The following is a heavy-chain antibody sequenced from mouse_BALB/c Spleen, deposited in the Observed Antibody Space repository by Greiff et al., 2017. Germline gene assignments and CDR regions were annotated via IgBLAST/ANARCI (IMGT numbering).Heavy chain of an antibody. CDR3: ARGYYGNYGAMDY. D-gene: IGHD2-1*01. J-gene: IGHJ4*01. Sequence: EVQLVESGAELVKPGASVKLSCTASGFNIKDTYMHWVKQRPEQGLEWIGRIDPANGNTKYDPKFQGKATITADTSSNTAYLQLSSLTSEDTAVYYCARGYYGNYGAMDYWGQGTSVTVSS. V-gene: IGHV14-3*02. CDR1: GFNIKDTY. CDR2: IDPANGNT.